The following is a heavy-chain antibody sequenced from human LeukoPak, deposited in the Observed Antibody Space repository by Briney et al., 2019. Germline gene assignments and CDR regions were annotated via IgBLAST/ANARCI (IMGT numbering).Heavy chain of an antibody. V-gene: IGHV4-4*09. CDR2: IYTSGAT. J-gene: IGHJ4*02. CDR3: AREPSNVLLWFGELSGIDY. Sequence: SETLSLTCTVSGGSISSYYWSWLRQSPGKGLEWVGYIYTSGATNYNASPKSRVTISVDTSKNQFSLKLSSVTAADTAVYYCAREPSNVLLWFGELSGIDYWGQGTLVTVSS. CDR1: GGSISSYY. D-gene: IGHD3-10*01.